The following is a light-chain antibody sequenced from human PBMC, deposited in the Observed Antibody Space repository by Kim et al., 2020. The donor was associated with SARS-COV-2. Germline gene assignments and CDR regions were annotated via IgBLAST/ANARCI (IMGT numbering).Light chain of an antibody. V-gene: IGKV1-27*01. CDR2: AAS. J-gene: IGKJ1*01. CDR1: QGISTY. Sequence: DIQMTQSPSSLPASVGDKVTITCRASQGISTYLAWYQQRPGKVPKLLIYAASTLHSGVPSRFSGSGSGTDFTLTISSLQPEDVATYYCQKYNSAPWTFGQGTKVDIK. CDR3: QKYNSAPWT.